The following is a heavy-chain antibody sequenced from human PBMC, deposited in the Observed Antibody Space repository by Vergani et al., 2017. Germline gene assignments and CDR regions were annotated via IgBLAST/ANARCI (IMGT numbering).Heavy chain of an antibody. D-gene: IGHD6-19*01. CDR3: TRHGRSGWAGYFQH. CDR2: IYYTGTT. CDR1: GVSIGSNSYY. J-gene: IGHJ1*01. Sequence: HLQLQESGPGLVKPSETLSLTCTVSGVSIGSNSYYWGWIRQPPGKGLEWIGTIYYTGTTYYNEAHKSRLTISVDTSKNQFSLNLTSVTAADTAVYYCTRHGRSGWAGYFQHWGQGTLVTASS. V-gene: IGHV4-39*01.